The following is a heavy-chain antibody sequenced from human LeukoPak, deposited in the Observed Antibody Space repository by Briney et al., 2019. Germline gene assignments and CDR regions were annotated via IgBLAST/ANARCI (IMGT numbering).Heavy chain of an antibody. CDR3: ARGLDTYKSGVD. CDR1: GGSFSGFY. D-gene: IGHD1-26*01. CDR2: IHPSGST. J-gene: IGHJ4*02. V-gene: IGHV4-34*01. Sequence: SETLSLTCGVYGGSFSGFYCTWIRQPPGKGLEWIGEIHPSGSTNYSPSLVSRVTMSLDTSKNQFSLKLTSVTAADTAVYFCARGLDTYKSGVDWGQGTPVTVSS.